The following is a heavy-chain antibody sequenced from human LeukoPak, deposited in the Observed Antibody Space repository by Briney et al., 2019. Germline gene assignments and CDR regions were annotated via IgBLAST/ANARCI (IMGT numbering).Heavy chain of an antibody. V-gene: IGHV3-48*03. J-gene: IGHJ6*03. CDR3: ARGEGSGSYYTGFYYYYYMDV. Sequence: GGSLRLSCAASGFTFSNYEMNWVRQAPGKGLEWISHISNIGDIIHYADSVEGRFTISRDNAKNSLYLQMNSLRAEDTAVYYCARGEGSGSYYTGFYYYYYMDVWGKGTTVTISS. CDR1: GFTFSNYE. D-gene: IGHD3-10*01. CDR2: ISNIGDII.